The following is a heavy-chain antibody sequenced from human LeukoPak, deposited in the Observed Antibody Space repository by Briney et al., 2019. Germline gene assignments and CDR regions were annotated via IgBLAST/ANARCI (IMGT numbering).Heavy chain of an antibody. V-gene: IGHV5-51*01. Sequence: GESLNISCKGSGYSFTSYWIGWVRQMPGKGLEWMGIIYPGDSDTRYSPSFQGQVTISADKSISTAYLQWSSLKASDTAMYYCARHNQDIVLMVYAMGWYFDLWGRGTLVTVSS. D-gene: IGHD2-8*01. J-gene: IGHJ2*01. CDR1: GYSFTSYW. CDR3: ARHNQDIVLMVYAMGWYFDL. CDR2: IYPGDSDT.